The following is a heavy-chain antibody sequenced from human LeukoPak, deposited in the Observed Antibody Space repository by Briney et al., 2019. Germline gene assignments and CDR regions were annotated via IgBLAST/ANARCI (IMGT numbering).Heavy chain of an antibody. CDR1: GFTFSDYY. CDR3: ASSRRYYDILTGYSPDAFDI. Sequence: GGSLRLSCAASGFTFSDYYMSWIRQAPGKGLEWVSYISSSGSTIYYADSVKGRFTISRDNAKNSLYLQMNSLRAEDTAVYYCASSRRYYDILTGYSPDAFDIWGQGTMVTASS. D-gene: IGHD3-9*01. CDR2: ISSSGSTI. V-gene: IGHV3-11*01. J-gene: IGHJ3*02.